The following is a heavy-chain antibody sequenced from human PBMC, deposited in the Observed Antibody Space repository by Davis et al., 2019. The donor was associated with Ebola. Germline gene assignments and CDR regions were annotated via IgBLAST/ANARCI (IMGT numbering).Heavy chain of an antibody. J-gene: IGHJ4*02. D-gene: IGHD2-15*01. CDR1: GYSFTTSA. CDR2: INTDTGNP. Sequence: ASVKVSCKASGYSFTTSAMNWVRQAPGQGREWMGWINTDTGNPTYAQDFIGRFGFSLDTSVSTAYLQISSLKAEDTAVYYCARAGGGYCTDGNCFFDSWGLGTLVTVSS. CDR3: ARAGGGYCTDGNCFFDS. V-gene: IGHV7-4-1*02.